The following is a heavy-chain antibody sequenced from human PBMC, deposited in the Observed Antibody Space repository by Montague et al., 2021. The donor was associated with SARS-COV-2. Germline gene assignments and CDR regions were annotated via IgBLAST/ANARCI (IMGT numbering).Heavy chain of an antibody. CDR3: VRDSRLNCLYY. Sequence: SETLSLTCSASGGTAITDTHYWGWVRHSPGKGLEWLGSVSYSGSTYYNPSVKSRVAVSLDTSRTQCSLRLNSLTAADAAVYYCVRDSRLNCLYYWGRGILVAVSS. CDR2: VSYSGST. CDR1: GGTAITDTHY. D-gene: IGHD1-1*01. J-gene: IGHJ4*02. V-gene: IGHV4-39*07.